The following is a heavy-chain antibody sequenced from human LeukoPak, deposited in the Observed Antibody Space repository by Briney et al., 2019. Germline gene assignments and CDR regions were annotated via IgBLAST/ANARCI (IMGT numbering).Heavy chain of an antibody. CDR2: INAGNGNT. J-gene: IGHJ1*01. V-gene: IGHV1-3*01. D-gene: IGHD6-19*01. Sequence: VASVTVSCKASGYTFTSYAMHWVRQAPGQRLEWMGWINAGNGNTKYSQKFQGRVTITRDTSASTAYMGLSSLRSEDTAVYHCARADSSGWYEFQHWGQGTLVTVSS. CDR1: GYTFTSYA. CDR3: ARADSSGWYEFQH.